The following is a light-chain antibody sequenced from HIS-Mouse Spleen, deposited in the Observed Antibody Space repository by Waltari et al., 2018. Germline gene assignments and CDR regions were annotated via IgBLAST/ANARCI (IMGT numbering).Light chain of an antibody. Sequence: QSALTQPASVSGSPGQSITISCTGTSSDVGGYNYFSWYQQHPGKAPKLMIYDVSNRPSGVSNRFSGSKSGNTASLTVSGLQAEDEADYYCSSYAGSNNYVFGTGTKVTVL. CDR1: SSDVGGYNY. CDR3: SSYAGSNNYV. V-gene: IGLV2-14*03. CDR2: DVS. J-gene: IGLJ1*01.